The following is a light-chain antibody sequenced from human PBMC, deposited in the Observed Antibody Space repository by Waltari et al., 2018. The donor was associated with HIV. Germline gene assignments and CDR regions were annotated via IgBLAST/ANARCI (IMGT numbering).Light chain of an antibody. CDR2: WAS. CDR1: QHILYSSNNKNY. J-gene: IGKJ2*01. CDR3: QQYYTTPHT. Sequence: DIVMTQSPDSLAVSLGERATINCQSSQHILYSSNNKNYLAWYQQKPGQPPKLLIYWASTREFGVPDRFSGSGSGTDFTLTVSSLQAEDVAVYYCQQYYTTPHTFGQGTNLEIK. V-gene: IGKV4-1*01.